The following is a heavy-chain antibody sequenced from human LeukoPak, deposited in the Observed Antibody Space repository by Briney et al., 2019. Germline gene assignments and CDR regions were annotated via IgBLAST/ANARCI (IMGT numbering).Heavy chain of an antibody. D-gene: IGHD6-19*01. CDR3: ASRSHKTIVGADTREVGDY. V-gene: IGHV1-69*02. CDR1: GGTLRRHT. J-gene: IGHJ4*02. Sequence: ASVKVSCKASGGTLRRHTITWVRQAPGQGLEWMGRIIPMMGIANYAQKSQGRVTITADTSTDTAYMDLNSLRSEDTAVYYCASRSHKTIVGADTREVGDYWGQGTLVTVSS. CDR2: IIPMMGIA.